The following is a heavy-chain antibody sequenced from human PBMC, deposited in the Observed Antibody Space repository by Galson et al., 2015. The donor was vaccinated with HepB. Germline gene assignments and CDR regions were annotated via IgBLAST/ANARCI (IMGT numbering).Heavy chain of an antibody. J-gene: IGHJ6*03. V-gene: IGHV6-1*01. CDR1: GDSVSSNSAA. CDR3: ARDSSQIGGYDFWSGYYNYYYYMDV. CDR2: TYYRSKWYN. D-gene: IGHD3-3*01. Sequence: CAISGDSVSSNSAAWNWIRQSPSRGLEWLGRTYYRSKWYNDYAVSVKSRITINPDTSKNQFSLQLNSVTPEDTAVYYCARDSSQIGGYDFWSGYYNYYYYMDVWGKGTTVTVSS.